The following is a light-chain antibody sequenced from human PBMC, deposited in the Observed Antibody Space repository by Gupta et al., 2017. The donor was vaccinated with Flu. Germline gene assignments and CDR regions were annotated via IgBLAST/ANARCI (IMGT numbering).Light chain of an antibody. J-gene: IGLJ2*01. Sequence: QSALTQPPSVSGSPGQSVTISCIGTSSDVGSYNRVSWYQQPPGTAPKLIIYEVSNRPSGVPDRFSGSKSGNTASLTISGLQAEDEADYYCSSYTTGSIVAFGGGTRLTVL. CDR2: EVS. V-gene: IGLV2-18*02. CDR3: SSYTTGSIVA. CDR1: SSDVGSYNR.